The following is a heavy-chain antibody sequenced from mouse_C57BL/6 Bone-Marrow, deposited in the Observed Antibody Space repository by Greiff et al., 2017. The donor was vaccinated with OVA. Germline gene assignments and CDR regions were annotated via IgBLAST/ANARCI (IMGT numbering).Heavy chain of an antibody. J-gene: IGHJ1*03. CDR1: GYTFTSYW. Sequence: QVQLKQPGAELVKPGASVKLSCKASGYTFTSYWMHWVKQRPGQGLEWIGMIHPNSGSTNYNEKFKSKATLTVDKSSSTAYMQLSSLTSEDSAVYYCARSVERYFDVGGTGTTVTVSS. D-gene: IGHD1-1*01. V-gene: IGHV1-64*01. CDR2: IHPNSGST. CDR3: ARSVERYFDV.